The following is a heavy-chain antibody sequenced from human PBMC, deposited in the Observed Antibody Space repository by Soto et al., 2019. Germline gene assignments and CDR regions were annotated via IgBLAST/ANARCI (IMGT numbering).Heavy chain of an antibody. V-gene: IGHV3-30-3*01. Sequence: QVQLVESGGGVVQPGRSLRLSCAASGFTFSSYAMHWVRHAPGKGLEWVAVISYDGSNKYYADSVKGRFTISRDNSKNTLYLQMNSLRAEDTAVYYCARVGYDFCFDYWGQGTLVTVSS. CDR1: GFTFSSYA. CDR2: ISYDGSNK. CDR3: ARVGYDFCFDY. J-gene: IGHJ4*02. D-gene: IGHD3-3*01.